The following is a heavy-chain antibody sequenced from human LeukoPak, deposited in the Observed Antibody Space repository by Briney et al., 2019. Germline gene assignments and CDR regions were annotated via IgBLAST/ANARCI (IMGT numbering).Heavy chain of an antibody. D-gene: IGHD6-13*01. CDR2: IKQDGSER. CDR1: GFTFSTFW. J-gene: IGHJ5*02. CDR3: ARGASSSP. V-gene: IGHV3-7*03. Sequence: GGSLRLSCEASGFTFSTFWMTWVRQVPGKGLEWVANIKQDGSERNYVDSVKGRFTISRDNAKNSLYLQMNSLRAEDTAVYYCARGASSSPWGQGTLATVSS.